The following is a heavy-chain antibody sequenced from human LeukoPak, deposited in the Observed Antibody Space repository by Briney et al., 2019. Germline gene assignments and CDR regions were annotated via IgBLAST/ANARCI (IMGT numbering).Heavy chain of an antibody. CDR2: IIPIFGTA. J-gene: IGHJ1*01. V-gene: IGHV1-69*13. Sequence: ASVKVSCKASGGTSSSYAISWVRQAPGQGLEWMGGIIPIFGTANYAQKFQGRVTITADESTSTAYMELSSLRSEDTAVYYCARDDRYYDFLSGAYWGQGTLVTVSS. D-gene: IGHD3-3*01. CDR1: GGTSSSYA. CDR3: ARDDRYYDFLSGAY.